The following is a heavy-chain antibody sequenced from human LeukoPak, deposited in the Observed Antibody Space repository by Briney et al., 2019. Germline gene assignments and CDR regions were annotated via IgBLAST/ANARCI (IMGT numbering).Heavy chain of an antibody. Sequence: ASVKVSCKASGYTFTSYGISWVRQAPGQGLEWMGWINAYNGNTNYAQKLQGRVTMTTDTSTSTAYMELRSLRSDDTAVYYCARRTYYYDSSGPNWFDPWGQGTLVTVSS. V-gene: IGHV1-18*01. CDR3: ARRTYYYDSSGPNWFDP. CDR1: GYTFTSYG. CDR2: INAYNGNT. D-gene: IGHD3-22*01. J-gene: IGHJ5*02.